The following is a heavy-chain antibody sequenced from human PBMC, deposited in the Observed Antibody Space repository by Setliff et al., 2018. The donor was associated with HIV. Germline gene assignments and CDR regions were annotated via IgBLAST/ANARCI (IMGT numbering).Heavy chain of an antibody. J-gene: IGHJ4*02. CDR2: IYYSGTT. Sequence: PSETLSLTCTVSGDSVSSGSYYWSWTRQPPGKGLEWIGYIYYSGTTNYNPSLKSRVTISVDTSKNQFSLKLSSVTAADTAVYYCARYKHPYYYDSSGYFDYWGQGTLVTVSS. D-gene: IGHD3-22*01. CDR1: GDSVSSGSYY. CDR3: ARYKHPYYYDSSGYFDY. V-gene: IGHV4-61*01.